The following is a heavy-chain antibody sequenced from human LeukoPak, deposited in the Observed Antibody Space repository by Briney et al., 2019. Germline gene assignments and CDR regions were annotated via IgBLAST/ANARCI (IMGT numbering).Heavy chain of an antibody. J-gene: IGHJ6*02. CDR1: GGSISGYF. Sequence: SETLSHTCTVSGGSISGYFWTWIRQPAGKGLEWIGRIYTSGSTNYNPSLKSRVTLSVDTSKNQFSLKLNSVTAADTAVYYCARDLGRDGYYYYGMDVWGQGTTVTVSS. CDR2: IYTSGST. CDR3: ARDLGRDGYYYYGMDV. V-gene: IGHV4-4*07. D-gene: IGHD5-24*01.